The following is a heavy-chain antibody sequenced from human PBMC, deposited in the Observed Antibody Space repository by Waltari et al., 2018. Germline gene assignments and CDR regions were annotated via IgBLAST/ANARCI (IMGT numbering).Heavy chain of an antibody. D-gene: IGHD4-17*01. CDR2: INWNGAST. J-gene: IGHJ3*02. V-gene: IGHV3-20*04. CDR1: EFRFDDYA. CDR3: AREALLTTNAFDI. Sequence: EVQLVESGGGVVRRGGSLSLSCAGSEFRFDDYAMHWVRQGPGKGLEWVSSINWNGASTDYVDSAKGRFSISRDNAKNYLYLQMNSLRAEDTAVYYCAREALLTTNAFDIWGQGTMVTVSS.